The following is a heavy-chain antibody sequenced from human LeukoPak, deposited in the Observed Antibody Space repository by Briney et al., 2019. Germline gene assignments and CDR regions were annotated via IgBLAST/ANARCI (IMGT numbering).Heavy chain of an antibody. CDR2: INHSGST. D-gene: IGHD3-10*01. J-gene: IGHJ4*02. CDR3: ARDSPDGIIDY. Sequence: SETLSLTCAVYGGSFSGYYWSWIRQPPGKGLEWIGEINHSGSTNYNPSLKSRVTISVDTSKNQFSLKLSSVTAADTAVYYCARDSPDGIIDYWGQGTLVTVSS. V-gene: IGHV4-34*01. CDR1: GGSFSGYY.